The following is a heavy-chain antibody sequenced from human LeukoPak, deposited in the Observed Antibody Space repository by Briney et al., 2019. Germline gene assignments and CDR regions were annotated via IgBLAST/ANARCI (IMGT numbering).Heavy chain of an antibody. CDR1: RFTFSSYG. Sequence: GGSLRLSCAASRFTFSSYGMSWVRQAPGKGLEWVSGISGSGGTTYYADSVKGRFTTSRDNAKNSLYLQMNSLRAEDTAVYYCARIYDFWSGYSPAVEPYYMDVWGKGTTVTVSS. V-gene: IGHV3-23*01. D-gene: IGHD3-3*01. J-gene: IGHJ6*03. CDR3: ARIYDFWSGYSPAVEPYYMDV. CDR2: ISGSGGTT.